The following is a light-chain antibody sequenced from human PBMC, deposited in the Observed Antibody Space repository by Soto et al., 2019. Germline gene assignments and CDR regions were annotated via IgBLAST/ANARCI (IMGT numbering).Light chain of an antibody. V-gene: IGKV3-15*01. CDR3: RRDNTWPPIT. CDR1: QSVSIN. Sequence: EIVMTQSPATLSLSPGERATLSCRASQSVSINLAWYQQRPGQAPRLLIFGESTRATGSPARFIGSGSWTNFTLTISILQSEAFAFYYWRRDNTWPPITVGQGTRLEIK. J-gene: IGKJ5*01. CDR2: GES.